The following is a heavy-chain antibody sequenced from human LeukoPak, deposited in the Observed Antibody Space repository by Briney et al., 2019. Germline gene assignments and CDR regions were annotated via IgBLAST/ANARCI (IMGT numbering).Heavy chain of an antibody. CDR1: GFTFSSYS. Sequence: PGGSLRLSCAASGFTFSSYSMNWVRQAPGKGLDWVAIIWFDGTNKYYSDSVTGRFTFSRDNSKNTLYLQMNSLTAEDTAIYYCARGASSSQPTPFDYWGQGTLVTVSS. J-gene: IGHJ4*02. D-gene: IGHD6-13*01. V-gene: IGHV3-33*08. CDR3: ARGASSSQPTPFDY. CDR2: IWFDGTNK.